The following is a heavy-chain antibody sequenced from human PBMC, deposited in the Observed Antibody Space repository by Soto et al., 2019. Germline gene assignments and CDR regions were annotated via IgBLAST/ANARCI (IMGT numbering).Heavy chain of an antibody. D-gene: IGHD6-13*01. J-gene: IGHJ5*02. CDR1: GDSVSSNSAA. Sequence: SQTLSLTCVISGDSVSSNSAAWNWIRQSPSRGLEWLGRTYYRSKWYNDYAVSVKSRITINPDTSKNQFSLQLNSVTPEDTAVYCCARATGYSSSWSQNWFDPWGQGTLVTVSS. V-gene: IGHV6-1*01. CDR2: TYYRSKWYN. CDR3: ARATGYSSSWSQNWFDP.